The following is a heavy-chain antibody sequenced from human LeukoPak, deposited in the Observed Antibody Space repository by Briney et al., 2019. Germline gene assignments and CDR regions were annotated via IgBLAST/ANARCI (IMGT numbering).Heavy chain of an antibody. CDR2: ISSNGGNT. CDR3: VKARGSDAFDI. CDR1: GFTFSTYV. Sequence: GGSLRLSCSASGFTFSTYVMYWVRQGPGKGLEYVSAISSNGGNTFYADSVKGRFTIPRDNSKNTLYLQMSSLRAEDTAVYYCVKARGSDAFDIWGQGTMVTVSS. V-gene: IGHV3-64D*06. J-gene: IGHJ3*02.